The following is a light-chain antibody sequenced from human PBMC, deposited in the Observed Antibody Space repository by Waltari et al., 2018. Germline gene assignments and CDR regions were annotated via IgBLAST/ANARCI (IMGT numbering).Light chain of an antibody. CDR1: QSVGRT. Sequence: EIVLTQSPGTLSLSPGERATLSCRATQSVGRTLAWYQQKPGQAPSLLIYDASSRATGIPDRFSGSGYGTDFSLTISRLEPEDFAVYYCQKYGTLPATFGQGTKVEIK. V-gene: IGKV3-20*01. CDR2: DAS. CDR3: QKYGTLPAT. J-gene: IGKJ1*01.